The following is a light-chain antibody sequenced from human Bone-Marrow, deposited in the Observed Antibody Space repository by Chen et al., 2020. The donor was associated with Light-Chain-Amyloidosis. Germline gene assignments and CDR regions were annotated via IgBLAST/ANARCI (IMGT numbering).Light chain of an antibody. CDR2: KAS. Sequence: DIQMPQSPCTLSASVGDRVTITCRARHSIGYWLACYPQKPGKVPQLLISKASRLEDGVPSRFSGSGSETEFRLTISSLQPDDFATYYCQQYTTYSVTFGGGTKVEIK. V-gene: IGKV1-5*03. CDR3: QQYTTYSVT. CDR1: HSIGYW. J-gene: IGKJ4*01.